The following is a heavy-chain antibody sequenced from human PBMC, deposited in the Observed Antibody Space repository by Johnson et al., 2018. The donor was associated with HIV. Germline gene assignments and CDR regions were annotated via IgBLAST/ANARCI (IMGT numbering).Heavy chain of an antibody. CDR3: ARTTRMVGAFDI. CDR1: RFTFSDYY. Sequence: QVQLVESGGGWVKPGGSLRLSCAASRFTFSDYYMTWIRQAPGKGLEWVSYISSSGNTIYYADSVKGRFTISRDNAKNSLYLQMNNLRVEDTAVYYCARTTRMVGAFDIWGQGTMVTVSS. J-gene: IGHJ3*02. D-gene: IGHD2-15*01. CDR2: ISSSGNTI. V-gene: IGHV3-11*04.